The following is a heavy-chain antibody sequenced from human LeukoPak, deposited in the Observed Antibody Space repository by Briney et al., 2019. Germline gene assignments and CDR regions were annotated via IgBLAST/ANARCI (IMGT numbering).Heavy chain of an antibody. CDR1: GVSISSYY. D-gene: IGHD1-14*01. V-gene: IGHV4-59*01. J-gene: IGHJ4*02. CDR2: FSYTGST. CDR3: ARGAGPNYFDF. Sequence: SETLSLTCTVSGVSISSYYWNWLRQPPGKGLEWIGYFSYTGSTHYNPSLKSRVTILADTSKNQFSLKMSSVTAADTAVYYCARGAGPNYFDFWGQGTLVTVSS.